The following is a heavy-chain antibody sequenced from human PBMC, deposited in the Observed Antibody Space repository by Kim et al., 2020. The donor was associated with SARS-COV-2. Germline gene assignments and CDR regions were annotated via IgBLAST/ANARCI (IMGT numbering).Heavy chain of an antibody. Sequence: GGSLRLSCAASGFTFSSYWMHWVRQAPGKGLVWVSRINSDGSSTSYADSVKGRFTISRDNAKNTLYLQMNSLRAEDTAVYYCARGGGLRFLEWFDTYYYYYGMDVWGQGTTVTVSS. CDR3: ARGGGLRFLEWFDTYYYYYGMDV. D-gene: IGHD3-3*01. CDR1: GFTFSSYW. V-gene: IGHV3-74*01. CDR2: INSDGSST. J-gene: IGHJ6*02.